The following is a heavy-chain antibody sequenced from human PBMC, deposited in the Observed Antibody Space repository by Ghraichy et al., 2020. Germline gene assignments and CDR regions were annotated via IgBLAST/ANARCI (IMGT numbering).Heavy chain of an antibody. CDR2: IYYSGST. V-gene: IGHV4-59*01. CDR1: GGSISSYY. D-gene: IGHD6-13*01. J-gene: IGHJ5*02. Sequence: SETLSLTCTVSGGSISSYYWSWIRQPPGKGLEWIGYIYYSGSTNYNPSLKSRVTISVDTSKNQFSLKLSSVTAADTAVYYCARQQLYWFDPWGQGTLVTVSS. CDR3: ARQQLYWFDP.